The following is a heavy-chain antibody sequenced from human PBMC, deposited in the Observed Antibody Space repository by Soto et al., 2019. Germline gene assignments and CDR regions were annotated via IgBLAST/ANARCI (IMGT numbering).Heavy chain of an antibody. CDR2: IIPIFGTT. J-gene: IGHJ6*02. CDR1: GGTFSSYA. CDR3: ARDPLMGYNGYDRLGNYYGMDV. Sequence: GASVKVSCKASGGTFSSYAISWVRQAPGQGLEWMGGIIPIFGTTNYAQKFQGRVTITADESTSTAYMELSSLRSEDTAVYYCARDPLMGYNGYDRLGNYYGMDVWGQGTTVTVSS. D-gene: IGHD5-12*01. V-gene: IGHV1-69*13.